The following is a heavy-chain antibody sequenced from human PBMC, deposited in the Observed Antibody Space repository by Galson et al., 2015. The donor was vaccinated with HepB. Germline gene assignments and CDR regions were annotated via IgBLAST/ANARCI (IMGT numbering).Heavy chain of an antibody. CDR2: INPSGGST. J-gene: IGHJ6*02. CDR3: ARGIYYGSGSPYGMDV. Sequence: SCKASGYTFISYYMHWVRQAPGQGLEWMGIINPSGGSTRYTQKFQGRVTMTRDTSTSTVYMDLSSLRSEDTAVYYCARGIYYGSGSPYGMDVWGQGTTVTVSS. D-gene: IGHD3-10*01. V-gene: IGHV1-46*01. CDR1: GYTFISYY.